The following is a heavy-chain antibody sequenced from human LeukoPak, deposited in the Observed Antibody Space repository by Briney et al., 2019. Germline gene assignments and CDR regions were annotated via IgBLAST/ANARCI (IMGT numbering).Heavy chain of an antibody. CDR2: MNPNSGNT. Sequence: ASVKVSCRASGYTFTSYDINWVRQATGQGLEWMGWMNPNSGNTGYAQKFQGRVTMTRNTSISTAYMELSSLRSEDTAVYYCARGRAHYDILTGPLDYWGQGTLVTVSS. V-gene: IGHV1-8*01. D-gene: IGHD3-9*01. CDR1: GYTFTSYD. J-gene: IGHJ4*02. CDR3: ARGRAHYDILTGPLDY.